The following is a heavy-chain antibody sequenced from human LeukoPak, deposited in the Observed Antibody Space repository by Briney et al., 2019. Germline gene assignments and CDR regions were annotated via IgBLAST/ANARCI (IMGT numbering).Heavy chain of an antibody. CDR2: IYYSGST. J-gene: IGHJ4*02. V-gene: IGHV4-30-4*01. D-gene: IGHD3-3*01. Sequence: SQTLSLTCTVSGGSISSGDYYWSWIRQPPGKGLEWIGYIYYSGSTYYNPSLKSRVTISVDTPKNQFSLKLSSVTAADTAVYYCARLDTIFGVAKGFDYWGQGIPATVPS. CDR1: GGSISSGDYY. CDR3: ARLDTIFGVAKGFDY.